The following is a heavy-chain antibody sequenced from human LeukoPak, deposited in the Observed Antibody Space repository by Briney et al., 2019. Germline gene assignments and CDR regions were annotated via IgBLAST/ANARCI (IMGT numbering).Heavy chain of an antibody. CDR1: GASISSSSYY. V-gene: IGHV4-39*07. D-gene: IGHD2/OR15-2a*01. J-gene: IGHJ5*02. CDR3: ARGVKFSNNWFDP. Sequence: SETLSLTCTVSGASISSSSYYWGWIRQPPGKGLGWIGSIYYNVITPYNPSLKSRVTISVDTSKNQFSLKLSSVTAEDTAVYYCARGVKFSNNWFDPWGQGTLVTVSS. CDR2: IYYNVIT.